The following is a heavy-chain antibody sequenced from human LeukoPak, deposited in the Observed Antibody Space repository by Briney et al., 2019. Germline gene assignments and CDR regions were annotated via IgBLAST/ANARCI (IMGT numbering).Heavy chain of an antibody. CDR3: ARGSIHYGSGSYDNYYYYMDV. D-gene: IGHD3-10*01. J-gene: IGHJ6*03. CDR1: GGSISSYY. CDR2: IYYSGST. Sequence: PSETLSLTCTVSGGSISSYYWSWIRQPPGKGLEWIGYIYYSGSTNYNPSLKSRVTISVDTSKNQFSLKLSSVTAADTAVYYCARGSIHYGSGSYDNYYYYMDVWGKGTTVTVSS. V-gene: IGHV4-59*08.